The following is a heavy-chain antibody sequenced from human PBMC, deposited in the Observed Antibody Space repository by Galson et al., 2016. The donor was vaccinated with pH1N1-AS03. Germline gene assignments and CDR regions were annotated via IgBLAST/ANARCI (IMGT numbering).Heavy chain of an antibody. J-gene: IGHJ3*02. V-gene: IGHV5-51*03. CDR1: GYKFTSYW. CDR3: SSRQLGMGVDI. D-gene: IGHD7-27*01. Sequence: QSGAEVKKPGESLKISCKGSGYKFTSYWIAWVRQMPGKGLEWMGIIYPGDADTRYGPSFQGQVTTSVDKSNSTAYLQWNSLKASDTAIYYCSSRQLGMGVDIWGQGTMVTVSS. CDR2: IYPGDADT.